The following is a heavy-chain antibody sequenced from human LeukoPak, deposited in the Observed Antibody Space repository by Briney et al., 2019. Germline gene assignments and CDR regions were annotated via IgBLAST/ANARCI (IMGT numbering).Heavy chain of an antibody. Sequence: SETLSLTCTVSSYSISNSAYYWGWIRQPPGKGLEWIGSIYHSGSTHYTPSLKSRVTISLDMSKNQFSLQLRSVTAADTAVYYCGREVGATRAIDYWGQGTLVTVSS. CDR1: SYSISNSAYY. J-gene: IGHJ4*02. V-gene: IGHV4-38-2*02. D-gene: IGHD1-26*01. CDR3: GREVGATRAIDY. CDR2: IYHSGST.